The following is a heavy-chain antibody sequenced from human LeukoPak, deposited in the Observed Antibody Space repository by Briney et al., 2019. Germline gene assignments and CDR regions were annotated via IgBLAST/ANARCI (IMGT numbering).Heavy chain of an antibody. CDR1: GGTFSSYA. CDR3: ARALGAPDQLLGTHYYGMDV. CDR2: IIPIFGTA. J-gene: IGHJ6*04. D-gene: IGHD2-2*01. Sequence: ASVKVSCKASGGTFSSYAISWVRQAHGQGLEWMGGIIPIFGTANYAQKFQGRVTITADESTSTAYMELSSLRSEDTAVYYCARALGAPDQLLGTHYYGMDVWGKGTTVTVSS. V-gene: IGHV1-69*13.